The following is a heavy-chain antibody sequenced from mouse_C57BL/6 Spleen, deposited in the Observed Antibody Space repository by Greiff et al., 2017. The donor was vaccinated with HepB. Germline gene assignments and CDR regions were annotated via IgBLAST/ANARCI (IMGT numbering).Heavy chain of an antibody. V-gene: IGHV1-42*01. Sequence: EVQGVESGPELVKPGASVKISCKASGYSFTGYYMNWVKQSPEKSLEWIGEINPSTGGTTYNQKFKAKATLTVDKSSSTAYMQLKSLTSEDSAVYYCARLKGGDAMDYWGQGTSVTVSS. D-gene: IGHD1-3*01. CDR1: GYSFTGYY. CDR2: INPSTGGT. CDR3: ARLKGGDAMDY. J-gene: IGHJ4*01.